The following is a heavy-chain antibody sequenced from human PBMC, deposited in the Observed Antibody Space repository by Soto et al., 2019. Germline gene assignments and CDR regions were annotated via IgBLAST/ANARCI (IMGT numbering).Heavy chain of an antibody. V-gene: IGHV4-30-4*01. CDR3: ARDPARGGGSYLGYFDY. J-gene: IGHJ4*02. CDR1: GGSIRSGDNY. CDR2: IYYRGST. D-gene: IGHD1-26*01. Sequence: SETLSLTCTVSGGSIRSGDNYWSWIRQTPGKGLEWIGYIYYRGSTYYNKSLKSRVTISVDTSMNQFSLTLTSVTAADTAVYYCARDPARGGGSYLGYFDYWGQGTPVTVSS.